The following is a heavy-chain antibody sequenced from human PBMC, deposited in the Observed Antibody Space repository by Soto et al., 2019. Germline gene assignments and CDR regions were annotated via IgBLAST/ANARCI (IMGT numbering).Heavy chain of an antibody. D-gene: IGHD5-18*01. J-gene: IGHJ4*02. CDR1: GFTFSSYA. Sequence: EVQLLESGGGLVQPGGSLRLSCAASGFTFSSYAMSWVRHAPGKGLEWVSAISGSGGSTYYADSVKGRFTISRDNSKNTLYLQMNSRRAEDTAVYYCAKDSGYSYGYDYFDYWGQGTLVTVSS. CDR2: ISGSGGST. V-gene: IGHV3-23*01. CDR3: AKDSGYSYGYDYFDY.